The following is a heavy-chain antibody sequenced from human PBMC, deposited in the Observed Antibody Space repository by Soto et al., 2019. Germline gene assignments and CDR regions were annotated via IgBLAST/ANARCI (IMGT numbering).Heavy chain of an antibody. Sequence: QVQLQQWGAGLLKPSETLSLTCAVYGGSFSGYYWSWIRQPPGKGLEWIGEINHSGSTNYNPSLKSRVTISVDTSKNQFSLKLSSVTAADTAVYYCARVVRQWLVRGGWFDPWGHGTLVTVSS. CDR1: GGSFSGYY. D-gene: IGHD6-19*01. V-gene: IGHV4-34*01. J-gene: IGHJ5*02. CDR3: ARVVRQWLVRGGWFDP. CDR2: INHSGST.